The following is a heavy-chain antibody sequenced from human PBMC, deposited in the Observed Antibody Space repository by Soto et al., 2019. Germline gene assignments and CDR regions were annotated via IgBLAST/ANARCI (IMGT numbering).Heavy chain of an antibody. CDR3: AKARGSTTPAPGSY. D-gene: IGHD2-2*01. J-gene: IGHJ4*02. Sequence: RGSLRLSCAASGFTFSSYAMSWVRQAPGKGLEWVSAISGSGGSTYYADSVKGRFTISRDNSKNTLYLQMNSLRAEDTAVYYCAKARGSTTPAPGSYWGQGTLVTVSS. CDR2: ISGSGGST. V-gene: IGHV3-23*01. CDR1: GFTFSSYA.